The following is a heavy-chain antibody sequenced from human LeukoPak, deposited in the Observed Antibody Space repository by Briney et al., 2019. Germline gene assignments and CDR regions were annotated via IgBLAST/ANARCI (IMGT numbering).Heavy chain of an antibody. D-gene: IGHD2-8*01. J-gene: IGHJ4*02. CDR2: ISLTGLT. Sequence: SETLSLTCGVSGGSISNTNWWSRVRQPLGQGLEWIGEISLTGLTHYNPSLESRVTVSLDKSKNQLSLNLTSVTAADTAVYYCSRENGAFSPFGYWGQGTLVTVLS. CDR3: SRENGAFSPFGY. V-gene: IGHV4-4*02. CDR1: GGSISNTNW.